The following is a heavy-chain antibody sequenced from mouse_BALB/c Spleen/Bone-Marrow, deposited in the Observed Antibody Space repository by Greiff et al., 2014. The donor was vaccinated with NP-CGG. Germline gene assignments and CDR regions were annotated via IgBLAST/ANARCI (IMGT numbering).Heavy chain of an antibody. Sequence: VQLQQSGTVLPRHGTSVRMSCKASGYSFTSYWMHWVKQRPGQGLEWIGAIYPGNSEISYNQKFKGKAKLTAVTSASTAYMELSSLTNEDSAVYYCTIYRYDEDAMDYWGQGTSVTVSS. J-gene: IGHJ4*01. CDR3: TIYRYDEDAMDY. CDR1: GYSFTSYW. V-gene: IGHV1-5*01. CDR2: IYPGNSEI. D-gene: IGHD2-12*01.